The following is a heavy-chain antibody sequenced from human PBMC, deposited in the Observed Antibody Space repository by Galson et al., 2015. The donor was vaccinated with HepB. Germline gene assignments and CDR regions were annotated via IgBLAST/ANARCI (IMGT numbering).Heavy chain of an antibody. CDR3: ARGGKLRSIKEIYHFDS. J-gene: IGHJ4*02. D-gene: IGHD3-16*01. CDR2: INPNSADT. CDR1: GYSFSMYY. Sequence: SVKVSCKASGYSFSMYYIHWVRRVPGQGPAWLGRINPNSADTNSAQEFKGRITLTRDTSISTAYMHLSRLTSGDTAVYYCARGGKLRSIKEIYHFDSWGQGTLVTVSS. V-gene: IGHV1-2*06.